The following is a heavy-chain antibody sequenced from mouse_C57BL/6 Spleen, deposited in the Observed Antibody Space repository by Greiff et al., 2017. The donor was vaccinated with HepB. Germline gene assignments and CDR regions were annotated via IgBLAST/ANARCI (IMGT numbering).Heavy chain of an antibody. D-gene: IGHD1-1*01. J-gene: IGHJ1*03. CDR3: AGHGYYGSSAYWYFDV. CDR1: GFTFSSYT. Sequence: EVQLVESGGGLVKPGGSLKLSCAASGFTFSSYTMSWVRQTPEKRLEWVATISGGGGNTYYPDSVKGRFTISRDNAKNTLYLQMSSLRSEDTALYYCAGHGYYGSSAYWYFDVWGTGTTVTVSS. V-gene: IGHV5-9*01. CDR2: ISGGGGNT.